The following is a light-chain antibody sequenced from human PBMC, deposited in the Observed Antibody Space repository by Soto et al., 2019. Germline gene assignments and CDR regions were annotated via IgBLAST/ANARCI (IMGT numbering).Light chain of an antibody. Sequence: DIQMTQSPSTLSASVGDRVTLTCRASQIINRWLAWYQQKPGKAPRLLIYDASSLESGVPVRFRGSGSGTEFTLTISSLQPDDFATYYCHQYNSSLRTFGQGTKVEIK. CDR2: DAS. CDR3: HQYNSSLRT. V-gene: IGKV1-5*01. CDR1: QIINRW. J-gene: IGKJ1*01.